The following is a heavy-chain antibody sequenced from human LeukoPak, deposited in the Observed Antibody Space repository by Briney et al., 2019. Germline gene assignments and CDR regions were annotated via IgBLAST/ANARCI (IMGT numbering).Heavy chain of an antibody. J-gene: IGHJ5*02. V-gene: IGHV4-39*07. CDR3: ARVDGSCSGGSCPSGNWFDP. CDR2: IYYSGSS. CDR1: GGSISSSSYY. Sequence: PSETLSLTCTVSGGSISSSSYYWGWIRQPPGMGLEWIGSIYYSGSSYYNPSLKSRVTISVDTSKDQFSLKLTSVTAADTAVYYCARVDGSCSGGSCPSGNWFDPWGQGALVTVSS. D-gene: IGHD2-15*01.